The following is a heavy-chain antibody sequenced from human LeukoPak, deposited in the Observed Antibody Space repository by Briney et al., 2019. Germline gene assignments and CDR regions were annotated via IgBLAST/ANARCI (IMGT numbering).Heavy chain of an antibody. D-gene: IGHD3-3*01. CDR3: ARPYYDFWLVYFLY. Sequence: SETLSLTCTVSGYSISSGYYWGWIRQPPGKGLEWIGSIYHSGSTYYNPSLKSRVTISVDTSKNQFSLQLSSVTAADTAVYYCARPYYDFWLVYFLYWRQGTLVTVSS. CDR2: IYHSGST. V-gene: IGHV4-38-2*02. CDR1: GYSISSGYY. J-gene: IGHJ4*02.